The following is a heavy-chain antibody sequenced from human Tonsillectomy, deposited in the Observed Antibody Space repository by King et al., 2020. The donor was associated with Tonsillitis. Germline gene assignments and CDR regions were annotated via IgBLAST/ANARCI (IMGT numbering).Heavy chain of an antibody. CDR1: GFTFSSYG. D-gene: IGHD5-24*01. Sequence: VQLVESGGGVVQPGRSLRLSCAASGFTFSSYGTHWVRQAPGKGLEWVSVISSDGNNKYYADSVKGRFTISRDNSKNTLYLQMNSLRAEDTAVYYCARDQEKWLQLLDYYYYGMDVWGQGTTVTVSS. J-gene: IGHJ6*02. CDR2: ISSDGNNK. V-gene: IGHV3-33*05. CDR3: ARDQEKWLQLLDYYYYGMDV.